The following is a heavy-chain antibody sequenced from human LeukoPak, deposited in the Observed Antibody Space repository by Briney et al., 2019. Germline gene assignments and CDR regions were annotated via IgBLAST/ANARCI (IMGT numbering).Heavy chain of an antibody. CDR2: IYYSGST. CDR3: ARLEDSWGSGSSFDP. D-gene: IGHD3-10*01. V-gene: IGHV4-59*08. Sequence: SETLSLTCTVSGGSISSYYWSWIRQPPGKGLEWIGYIYYSGSTNYNPSLKSRVTISVDTSKNQFSLKLSSVTAADTAVYYCARLEDSWGSGSSFDPWGQGTLVTVSS. CDR1: GGSISSYY. J-gene: IGHJ5*02.